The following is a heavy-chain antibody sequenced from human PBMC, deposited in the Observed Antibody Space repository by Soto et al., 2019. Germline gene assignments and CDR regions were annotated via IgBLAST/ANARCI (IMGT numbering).Heavy chain of an antibody. J-gene: IGHJ5*02. CDR1: GYTFVDYA. CDR2: MNPKTGNI. CDR3: TREAVVAANWFEP. V-gene: IGHV1-3*01. Sequence: QVRLVQSGAEVKRPGASVKVSCRASGYTFVDYALHWVRQAPGQGLEWVGWMNPKTGNIKSSHKFEDRVSITRDTSTSTAYMELSGLRSEDTAVYFCTREAVVAANWFEPWGQGTLVTVSS. D-gene: IGHD5-12*01.